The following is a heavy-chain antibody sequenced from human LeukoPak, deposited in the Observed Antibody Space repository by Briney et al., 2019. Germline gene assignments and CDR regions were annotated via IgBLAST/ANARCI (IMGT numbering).Heavy chain of an antibody. Sequence: PGGSLRLSCAASGFTFSDYYMSWIRQAPGKGLEWVSYISSSGSTIYYADCVKGRFTISRDNAKNSLYLQMNSLRAEDTAVYYCARDYYDSSCYYFDYWGQGTLVTVSS. CDR2: ISSSGSTI. J-gene: IGHJ4*02. CDR3: ARDYYDSSCYYFDY. V-gene: IGHV3-11*04. CDR1: GFTFSDYY. D-gene: IGHD3-22*01.